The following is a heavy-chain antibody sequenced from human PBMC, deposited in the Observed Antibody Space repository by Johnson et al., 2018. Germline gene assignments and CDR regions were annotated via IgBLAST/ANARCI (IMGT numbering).Heavy chain of an antibody. CDR2: ISSSSSYI. CDR3: AREGGRWSSAFDI. V-gene: IGHV3-21*01. D-gene: IGHD3-16*01. Sequence: VQLVESGGGLVKPGGSLRLSCAASGFTFSSYSMNWVRQAPGKGLEWVSSISSSSSYIYSADSVKGRFTISRDNAKNSLYLQWNSLRAEDTALYYCAREGGRWSSAFDIWGQGTMVTVSS. J-gene: IGHJ3*02. CDR1: GFTFSSYS.